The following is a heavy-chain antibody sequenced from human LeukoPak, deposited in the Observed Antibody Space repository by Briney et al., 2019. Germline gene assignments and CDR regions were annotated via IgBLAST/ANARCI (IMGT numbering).Heavy chain of an antibody. CDR1: GASISNNVYF. V-gene: IGHV4-39*01. D-gene: IGHD1-26*01. J-gene: IGHJ5*02. Sequence: SETLSLTCSVSGASISNNVYFWGWIRQPPGKGLEWIGSMFYSGNTYYNPSPKSRVTISVDTSNNQFSLKLSSVTAADTAVYFCARLTKVIVATTKFDPWGQGTLVIASS. CDR3: ARLTKVIVATTKFDP. CDR2: MFYSGNT.